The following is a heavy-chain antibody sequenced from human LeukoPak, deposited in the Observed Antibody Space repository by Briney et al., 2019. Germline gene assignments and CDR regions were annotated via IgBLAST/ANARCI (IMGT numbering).Heavy chain of an antibody. J-gene: IGHJ5*02. D-gene: IGHD3-22*01. CDR1: GFTFSNAW. Sequence: QPGGSLRLSCAASGFTFSNAWMHWVRQAPGKGLVWVSRINSDGINTSYADSVKGRFTIPRDNAKNTLNLQMNSLRAEDTAVYYCARDLGQYYDTSDNWFDPWGQGTLVTVSS. CDR3: ARDLGQYYDTSDNWFDP. CDR2: INSDGINT. V-gene: IGHV3-74*01.